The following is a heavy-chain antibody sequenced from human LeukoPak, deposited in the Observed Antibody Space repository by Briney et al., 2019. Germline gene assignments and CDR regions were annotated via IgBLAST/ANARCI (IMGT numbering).Heavy chain of an antibody. V-gene: IGHV3-30*04. D-gene: IGHD1-1*01. CDR3: ARDLGTTEGNWFDP. CDR1: GFTFSSYA. CDR2: ISYDGSNK. J-gene: IGHJ5*02. Sequence: GRSLRLSCAASGFTFSSYAMHWVRQAPGKGLEWVAVISYDGSNKYYADSVKGRFTISRDKSKNTLYLQMNSLRAEDTAVYYFARDLGTTEGNWFDPWGQGTLVTVSS.